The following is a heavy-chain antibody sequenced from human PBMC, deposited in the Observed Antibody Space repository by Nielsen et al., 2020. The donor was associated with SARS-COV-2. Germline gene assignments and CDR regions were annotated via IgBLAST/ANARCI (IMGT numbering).Heavy chain of an antibody. CDR2: NNPSGSGT. D-gene: IGHD3-3*01. CDR1: GFTFSSTW. CDR3: AGGADFWSGTQRYYMDV. J-gene: IGHJ6*03. V-gene: IGHV3-74*01. Sequence: GESLKISYSASGFTFSSTWMDWVRQAPGQGLVWVSRNNPSGSGTAYADSVKGRFAVSRDNAENTVVLQIHSLRVEDTAVYYCAGGADFWSGTQRYYMDVWGKGTTVTVSS.